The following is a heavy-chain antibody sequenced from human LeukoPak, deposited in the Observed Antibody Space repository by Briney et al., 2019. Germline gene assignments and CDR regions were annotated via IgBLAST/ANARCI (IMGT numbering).Heavy chain of an antibody. CDR1: GGSISSTSYY. CDR3: AGRGYSYMDV. J-gene: IGHJ6*03. CDR2: IYYSGTT. Sequence: PSETLSLTCTVSGGSISSTSYYWGWIRPSPGKGLEWIGSIYYSGTTYYNPSLKSRVTISVDTSKNQFSLKLSSVTAADTAVYYCAGRGYSYMDVWGKGTTVTVSS. V-gene: IGHV4-39*01.